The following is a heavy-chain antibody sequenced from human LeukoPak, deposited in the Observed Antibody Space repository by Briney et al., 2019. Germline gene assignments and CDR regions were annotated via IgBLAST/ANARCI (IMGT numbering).Heavy chain of an antibody. CDR3: ARDDGDYLVDY. D-gene: IGHD4-17*01. CDR1: GVTFSSYA. CDR2: IIPIFGTA. V-gene: IGHV1-69*01. J-gene: IGHJ4*02. Sequence: SLRLSCAASGVTFSSYAISWVRQAPGQGLEWMGGIIPIFGTANYAQKFQGRVTITADESTSTAYMELSSLRSEDTAVYYCARDDGDYLVDYWGQGTLVTVSS.